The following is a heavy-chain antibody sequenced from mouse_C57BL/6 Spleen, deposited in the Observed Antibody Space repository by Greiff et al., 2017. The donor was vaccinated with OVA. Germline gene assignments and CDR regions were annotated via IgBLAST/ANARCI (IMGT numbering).Heavy chain of an antibody. CDR3: ARRYGSSYGAMDY. D-gene: IGHD1-1*01. Sequence: VQLQQSGPELVKPGASVKMSCKASGYTFTDYNMHWVKQSHGKSLEWIGYINPNNGGTSYNQKFKGKATLTVNKSSSTAYMELRSLTSEDSAVYYCARRYGSSYGAMDYWGQGTSVTVSS. CDR1: GYTFTDYN. V-gene: IGHV1-22*01. J-gene: IGHJ4*01. CDR2: INPNNGGT.